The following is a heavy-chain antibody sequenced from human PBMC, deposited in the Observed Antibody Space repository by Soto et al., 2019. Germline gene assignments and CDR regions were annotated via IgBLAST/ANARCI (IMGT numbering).Heavy chain of an antibody. J-gene: IGHJ6*02. CDR3: ARGHYGLDV. V-gene: IGHV3-11*01. Sequence: GGSIRLSCAPSGFTFSDHYISWIRQAPGKGLEWVSYISTSGSTIYYADSVKGRFTISRDNAKNSLYLQMNTLRAEDTAVYYCARGHYGLDVWGQGTTVTVSS. CDR2: ISTSGSTI. CDR1: GFTFSDHY.